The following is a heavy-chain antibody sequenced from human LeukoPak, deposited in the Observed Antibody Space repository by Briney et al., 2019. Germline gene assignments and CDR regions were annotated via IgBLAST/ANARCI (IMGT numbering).Heavy chain of an antibody. J-gene: IGHJ4*02. Sequence: ASVKVSCKASGYTFTGYYMHWVRQAPGQGLEWMGWINPNSGGTNYAQKLQGRVTMTRDTSISTAYMELSRLRSDDTAVYYCARVEMATSYPFFDYWGQGTLVTVSS. V-gene: IGHV1-2*02. CDR2: INPNSGGT. D-gene: IGHD5-24*01. CDR3: ARVEMATSYPFFDY. CDR1: GYTFTGYY.